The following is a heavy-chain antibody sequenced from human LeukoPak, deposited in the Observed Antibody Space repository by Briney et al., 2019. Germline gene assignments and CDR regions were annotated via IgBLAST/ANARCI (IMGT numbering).Heavy chain of an antibody. D-gene: IGHD3-10*02. Sequence: GGSLRLSCAASGFTVRSNYMSWVRQAPGKGLEWVSVIYSGGSTYHADSVKGRFTISRDNSKNTLYLQMNSLRAEDTAVYYCARITMSRFDPWGQGTLVTVS. CDR2: IYSGGST. J-gene: IGHJ5*02. V-gene: IGHV3-53*01. CDR1: GFTVRSNY. CDR3: ARITMSRFDP.